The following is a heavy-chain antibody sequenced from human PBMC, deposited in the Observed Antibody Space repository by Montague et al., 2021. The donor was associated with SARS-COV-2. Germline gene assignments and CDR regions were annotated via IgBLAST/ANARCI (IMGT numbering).Heavy chain of an antibody. Sequence: SETLSLTCTVSGGSISSSNYYWGWIRQPPGKGLEWIGSIYYSGSTYYTPSLKSRVTISVDTSKNQFSLRLSSVTTADTAVYYCARHSGRDTTFEVVIIFDAFDIWGQGTMVTVSS. CDR2: IYYSGST. V-gene: IGHV4-39*01. J-gene: IGHJ3*02. CDR1: GGSISSSNYY. D-gene: IGHD3-3*01. CDR3: ARHSGRDTTFEVVIIFDAFDI.